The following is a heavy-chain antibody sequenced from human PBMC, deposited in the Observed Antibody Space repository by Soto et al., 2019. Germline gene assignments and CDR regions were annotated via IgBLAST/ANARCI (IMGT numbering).Heavy chain of an antibody. V-gene: IGHV3-23*01. CDR3: AAVMGSDYDYVWGSHTFDD. CDR1: GFIFSTTA. Sequence: GGSLRLSCAASGFIFSTTAITWVRQAPGKGLEWVSTISGSGVSTYYTDSVKGRFTISRDNSKNTLYLQMNSLRAEDTAVYFCAAVMGSDYDYVWGSHTFDDWGQGTLVTVSS. D-gene: IGHD3-16*01. CDR2: ISGSGVST. J-gene: IGHJ4*02.